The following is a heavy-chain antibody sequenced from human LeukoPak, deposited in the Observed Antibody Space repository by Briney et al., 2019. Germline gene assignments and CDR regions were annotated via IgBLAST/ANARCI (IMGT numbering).Heavy chain of an antibody. J-gene: IGHJ4*02. CDR1: GFTFSSYA. CDR2: ITASGGNT. CDR3: TSRQIAAAGSLDDY. V-gene: IGHV3-23*01. Sequence: GGSLRLSCAASGFTFSSYAMGWVRQAPGKGLEWVSAITASGGNTYYADSVKGRFTISRDDSKNTAYLQMNSLKTEDTAVYYCTSRQIAAAGSLDDYWGQGTLVTVSS. D-gene: IGHD6-13*01.